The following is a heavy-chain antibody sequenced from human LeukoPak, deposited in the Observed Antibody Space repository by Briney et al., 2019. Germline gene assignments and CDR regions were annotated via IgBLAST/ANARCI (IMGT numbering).Heavy chain of an antibody. V-gene: IGHV3-30-3*01. CDR1: RFTFSSYA. CDR3: ARVPKTITIFGVPNNWFDP. CDR2: ISYDGSNK. D-gene: IGHD3-3*01. Sequence: GGSLRLSCAASRFTFSSYAMHWVRQAPGKGLEWVAVISYDGSNKYYADSVKGRFTISRDNSKNTLYLQMNSLRAEDTAVYYCARVPKTITIFGVPNNWFDPWGQGTLVTVSS. J-gene: IGHJ5*02.